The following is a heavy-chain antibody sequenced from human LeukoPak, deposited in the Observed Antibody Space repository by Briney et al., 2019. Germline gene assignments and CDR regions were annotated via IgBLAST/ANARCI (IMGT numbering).Heavy chain of an antibody. D-gene: IGHD3-9*01. V-gene: IGHV1-46*01. CDR2: INPSGGST. CDR3: ARANYDILTGHYPFDY. CDR1: GYTFTSYY. Sequence: ASVKVSCKASGYTFTSYYMHWVRQAPGQGLEWMGIINPSGGSTSYAQKFQGRVTMTRDTSTSTVYMELSSLRSEDTAVYYCARANYDILTGHYPFDYWGQGTLVTVSS. J-gene: IGHJ4*02.